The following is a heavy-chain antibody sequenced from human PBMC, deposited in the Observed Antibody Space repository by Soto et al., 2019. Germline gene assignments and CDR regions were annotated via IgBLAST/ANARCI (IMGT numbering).Heavy chain of an antibody. CDR1: GFTFSSYG. V-gene: IGHV3-30*18. Sequence: QVQLVESGGGVVQPGRSLRLSCAASGFTFSSYGMHWVRQAPGKGLEWVAVISYDGSNKYYADSVKGRFTISRDNSKNTLYLQMNSLRAEDTAVYYCAKEAYYDFWSSSNSYDYWGQGTLVTVSS. J-gene: IGHJ4*02. CDR2: ISYDGSNK. CDR3: AKEAYYDFWSSSNSYDY. D-gene: IGHD3-3*01.